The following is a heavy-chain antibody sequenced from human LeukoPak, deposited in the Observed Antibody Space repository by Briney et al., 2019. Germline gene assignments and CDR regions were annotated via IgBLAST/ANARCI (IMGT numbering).Heavy chain of an antibody. CDR3: ARRSYGYSVSRY. V-gene: IGHV4-34*01. Sequence: PLETLSLTCAVYGGSFSGYYWSWIRQPPGKGLEWIGEINHSGSTNYNPSLKSRVTISVDTSKNQFSLKLSSVTAADTAVYYCARRSYGYSVSRYWGQGTLVTVSS. J-gene: IGHJ4*02. D-gene: IGHD5-18*01. CDR2: INHSGST. CDR1: GGSFSGYY.